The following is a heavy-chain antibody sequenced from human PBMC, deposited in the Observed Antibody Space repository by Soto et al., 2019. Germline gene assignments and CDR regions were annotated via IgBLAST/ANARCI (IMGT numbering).Heavy chain of an antibody. CDR3: AILVGYSSGWYYFDY. CDR2: IIPILGIA. D-gene: IGHD6-19*01. V-gene: IGHV1-69*02. CDR1: GGTFSSYT. Sequence: ASVKVSCKASGGTFSSYTISWVRQAPGQGLEWMGRIIPILGIANYAQKFQGRVTITADKSTSTAYMELSSLRSEDTAVYYCAILVGYSSGWYYFDYWGQGTLVTVSS. J-gene: IGHJ4*02.